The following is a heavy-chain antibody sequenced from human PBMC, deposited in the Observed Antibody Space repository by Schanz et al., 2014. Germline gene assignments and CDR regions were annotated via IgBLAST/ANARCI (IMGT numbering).Heavy chain of an antibody. CDR2: ISGGGGST. CDR3: AKDGGCSSTNCHDFVVPELPFES. Sequence: EVQLVESGGGLVQPGGSLRLSCAASGFTFSGYAMSWVRQAPGKGLEWVSSISGGGGSTRYGDSLRGRFYISRDNSKNTLYLQMSSLRGDYTAVYYCAKDGGCSSTNCHDFVVPELPFESWGQGTLVTVSS. J-gene: IGHJ4*02. V-gene: IGHV3-23*04. CDR1: GFTFSGYA. D-gene: IGHD2-2*01.